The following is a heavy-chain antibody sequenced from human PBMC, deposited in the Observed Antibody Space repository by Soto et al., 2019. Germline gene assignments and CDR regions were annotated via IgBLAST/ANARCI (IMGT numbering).Heavy chain of an antibody. CDR1: GFTFSSYW. Sequence: GGSLRLSCAASGFTFSSYWMNWVRQAPGKGLEWVANIKQDGSEKYYVDSAKGRFTISRDNAKNSLYLQMNSLRAEDTAVYYCARPRRGYSYGYFDYWGQGTLVTVSS. J-gene: IGHJ4*02. V-gene: IGHV3-7*03. D-gene: IGHD5-18*01. CDR2: IKQDGSEK. CDR3: ARPRRGYSYGYFDY.